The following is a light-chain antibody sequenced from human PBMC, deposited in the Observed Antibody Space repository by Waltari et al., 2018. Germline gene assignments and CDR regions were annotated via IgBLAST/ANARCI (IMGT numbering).Light chain of an antibody. CDR1: ASNTVVTD. V-gene: IGLV1-44*01. J-gene: IGLJ3*02. CDR3: STWDDILGGPV. Sequence: QSPLTQPPPASGPPGPRAPFSCSGGASNTVVTDVIWYQQVPGTAPNLLIHSVDQRPAGVPDRFSGSKSGTSASLAISGLQSEDEADYFCSTWDDILGGPVFGGGTKVTVL. CDR2: SVD.